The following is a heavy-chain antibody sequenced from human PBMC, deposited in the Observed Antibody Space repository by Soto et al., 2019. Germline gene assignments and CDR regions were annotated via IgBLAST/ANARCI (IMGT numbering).Heavy chain of an antibody. CDR3: ASAQYSGTYPHGMDV. CDR2: TYYRSKWYN. V-gene: IGHV6-1*01. Sequence: QVQLQQSGPGLVKPSQTLSLTCAISGDSVSSNSATWNWIRQSPSRGLEWLGRTYYRSKWYNEYAQSVKSRVTIHPATSKIQFSLQLNSVTPEDTGMYYCASAQYSGTYPHGMDVWGQGTTVTVSS. J-gene: IGHJ6*02. D-gene: IGHD1-26*01. CDR1: GDSVSSNSAT.